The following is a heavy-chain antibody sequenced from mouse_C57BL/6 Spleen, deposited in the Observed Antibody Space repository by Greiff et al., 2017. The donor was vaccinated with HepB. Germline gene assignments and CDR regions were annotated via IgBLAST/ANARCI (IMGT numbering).Heavy chain of an antibody. V-gene: IGHV1-26*01. Sequence: EVQLQQSGPELVKPGASVKISCKASGYTFTDYYMNWVKQSDGKSLEWIGDINPNNGGTSYNQKFKGKATLTVDKSSSTAYMELRSLTSEDSAVYYCASNYGSSYHYWYLDVWGTGTTVTVSS. CDR3: ASNYGSSYHYWYLDV. D-gene: IGHD1-1*01. CDR1: GYTFTDYY. CDR2: INPNNGGT. J-gene: IGHJ1*03.